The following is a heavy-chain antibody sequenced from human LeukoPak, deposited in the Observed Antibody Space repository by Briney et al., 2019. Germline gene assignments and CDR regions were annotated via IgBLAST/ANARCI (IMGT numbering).Heavy chain of an antibody. V-gene: IGHV4-39*07. Sequence: SETLSLTCTVSGGSISSSSYYWGWIRQPPGKGLEWIGSIFYTGSTNYIPSLKSRVTISVDTSKNQFSLKLSSVTAADTAVYYCARGPRGRNSVRKFDYWGQGTLVTVSS. CDR2: IFYTGST. J-gene: IGHJ4*02. CDR1: GGSISSSSYY. CDR3: ARGPRGRNSVRKFDY. D-gene: IGHD1-14*01.